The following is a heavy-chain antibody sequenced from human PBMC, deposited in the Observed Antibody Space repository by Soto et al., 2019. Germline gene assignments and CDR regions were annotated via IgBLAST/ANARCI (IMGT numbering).Heavy chain of an antibody. V-gene: IGHV4-30-4*01. CDR1: GGSISSGDYY. CDR2: IYYSGST. Sequence: PSATLSLTCTVSGGSISSGDYYWSWIRQPPGKGLEWIGYIYYSGSTYYNPSLKSRVTISVDTSKNQFSLKLSSVTAADTAVYYCARAVDYNWNYSWFGYWGQGTLVTVSS. J-gene: IGHJ4*02. D-gene: IGHD1-7*01. CDR3: ARAVDYNWNYSWFGY.